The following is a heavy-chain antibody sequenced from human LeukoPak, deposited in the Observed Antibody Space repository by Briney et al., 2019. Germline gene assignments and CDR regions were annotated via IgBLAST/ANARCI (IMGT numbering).Heavy chain of an antibody. J-gene: IGHJ4*02. CDR2: IYYSGST. Sequence: ASQTLSLTCTVSCGSISSGGYYWSWIRQHPGKGLEWIGYIYYSGSTYYNPSLKSRVTISVDTSKNQFSLKLSSVTAADTAVYYCARGSGSYRPSDYWGQGTLVTVSS. CDR1: CGSISSGGYY. V-gene: IGHV4-31*03. D-gene: IGHD3-10*01. CDR3: ARGSGSYRPSDY.